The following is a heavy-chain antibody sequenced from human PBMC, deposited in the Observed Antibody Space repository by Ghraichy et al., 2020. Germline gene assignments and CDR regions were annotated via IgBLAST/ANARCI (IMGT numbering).Heavy chain of an antibody. V-gene: IGHV1-69*13. CDR1: AGTFGTYG. Sequence: SAKVSCKASAGTFGTYGITWVRQAPGQGLEWMGGIIPMFGTTDYAQRFQGRVTITADEPTSTAYMELSSLRSEDTAVYYCARFQSSDEGLDVWGQGTTVTVSS. CDR2: IIPMFGTT. J-gene: IGHJ6*02. CDR3: ARFQSSDEGLDV.